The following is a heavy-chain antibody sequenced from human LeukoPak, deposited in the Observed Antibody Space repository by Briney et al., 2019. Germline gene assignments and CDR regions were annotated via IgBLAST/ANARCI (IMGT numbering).Heavy chain of an antibody. J-gene: IGHJ4*02. Sequence: ASVKVSCKASGYTFTGYYMHWVRQAPGQGLEWMGWINPNSGGTSYAQKFQGRVTMTRDTSISTAYMELSRLRSDDTAVYYCARVARDEALDYWGQGTLVTVSS. V-gene: IGHV1-2*02. CDR3: ARVARDEALDY. CDR2: INPNSGGT. CDR1: GYTFTGYY. D-gene: IGHD5-24*01.